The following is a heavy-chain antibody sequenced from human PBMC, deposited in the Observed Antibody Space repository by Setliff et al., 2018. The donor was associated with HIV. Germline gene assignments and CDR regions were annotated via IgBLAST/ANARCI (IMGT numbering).Heavy chain of an antibody. J-gene: IGHJ6*03. V-gene: IGHV5-51*01. CDR2: IYPGDSDT. D-gene: IGHD2-2*01. Sequence: GESLKISCKASGYSFTTNWIGWVRQMPGKGLEWMGIIYPGDSDTRYSPSFQRQVTISADKSISTAYLQWSSLKASDTAVYYCSRASDPSHRMPPTNYYYYMDVWGKGTKVTVSS. CDR3: SRASDPSHRMPPTNYYYYMDV. CDR1: GYSFTTNW.